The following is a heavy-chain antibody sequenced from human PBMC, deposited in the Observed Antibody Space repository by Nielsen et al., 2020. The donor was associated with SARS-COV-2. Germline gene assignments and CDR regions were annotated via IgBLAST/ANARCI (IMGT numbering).Heavy chain of an antibody. CDR1: GFTFSNAW. D-gene: IGHD6-13*01. CDR2: ISWNSGSI. V-gene: IGHV3-9*01. J-gene: IGHJ6*02. Sequence: SLKISCAASGFTFSNAWMSWVRQAPGKGLEWVSGISWNSGSIGYADSVKGRFTISRDNAKNSLYLQMNSLRAEDTALYYCATGAAAGTGNYYYGMDVWGQGTTVTVSS. CDR3: ATGAAAGTGNYYYGMDV.